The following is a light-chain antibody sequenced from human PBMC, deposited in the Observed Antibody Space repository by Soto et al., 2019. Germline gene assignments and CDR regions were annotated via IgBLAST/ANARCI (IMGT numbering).Light chain of an antibody. Sequence: DIPMTQSPSSLSASVGDRVTITCRASRGISNYLAWYQQTPGRVPQLLIYAASTLQSGVPSRFSGSGSGTDFTLTISSLQPEDVATYYCQKYNSAPWTFGQGTKVEIK. CDR2: AAS. CDR3: QKYNSAPWT. CDR1: RGISNY. V-gene: IGKV1-27*01. J-gene: IGKJ1*01.